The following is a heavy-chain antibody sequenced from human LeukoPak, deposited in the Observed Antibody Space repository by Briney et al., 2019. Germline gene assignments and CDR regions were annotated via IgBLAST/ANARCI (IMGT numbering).Heavy chain of an antibody. V-gene: IGHV3-23*01. J-gene: IGHJ5*02. CDR3: ARGSKYTSSWSRNKWFDP. Sequence: SGGSLRLSCAASGFTFSNFGMSWVRQAPGKGLEWVSVISGSGGSTYYADSVKGRFTISRDNSKNTLYLQMNSLRAEDTAVYYCARGSKYTSSWSRNKWFDPWGQGTLVTVPS. CDR2: ISGSGGST. D-gene: IGHD6-13*01. CDR1: GFTFSNFG.